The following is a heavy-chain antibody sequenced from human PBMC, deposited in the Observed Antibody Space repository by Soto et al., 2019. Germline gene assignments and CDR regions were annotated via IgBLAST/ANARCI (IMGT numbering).Heavy chain of an antibody. Sequence: SETLSLTCTVSGGSISSYYWSWIRQPPGKALEWIGYIYYTGSTNYNPSLKSRVTISVDTSKNQFSLKLSSVTAADTAVYYCARGLTGLDPWGQGTLVTVSS. J-gene: IGHJ5*02. CDR1: GGSISSYY. CDR3: ARGLTGLDP. CDR2: IYYTGST. V-gene: IGHV4-59*01. D-gene: IGHD3-16*01.